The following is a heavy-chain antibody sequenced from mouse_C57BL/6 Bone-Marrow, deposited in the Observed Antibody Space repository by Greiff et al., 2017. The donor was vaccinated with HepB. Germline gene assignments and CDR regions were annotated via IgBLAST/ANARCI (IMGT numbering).Heavy chain of an antibody. J-gene: IGHJ1*03. CDR1: GYAFTNYL. CDR3: ARRRYYGSSYGYFDV. V-gene: IGHV1-54*01. CDR2: INPGSGGT. D-gene: IGHD1-1*01. Sequence: VQLQQSGAELVRPGTSVKVSCKASGYAFTNYLIEWVKQRPGQGLEWIGVINPGSGGTNYNEKFKGKATLTADKSSSTAYMQLSSLTSEDSAVYFCARRRYYGSSYGYFDVWGTGTTVTVSS.